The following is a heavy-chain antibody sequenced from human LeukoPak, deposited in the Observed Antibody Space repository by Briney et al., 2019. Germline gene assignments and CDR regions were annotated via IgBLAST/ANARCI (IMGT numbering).Heavy chain of an antibody. CDR3: ATARWPVAVAGIGAFDI. D-gene: IGHD6-19*01. J-gene: IGHJ3*02. CDR2: LIPFFGTS. V-gene: IGHV1-69*13. Sequence: ASVKVSCKASGGTFSDYAISWLRQAPGQGLEWMGGLIPFFGTSNYAQGFQDRVTITADESTTTVYLEVSSLRSEDTAVYYCATARWPVAVAGIGAFDIWGQGTMVTVSS. CDR1: GGTFSDYA.